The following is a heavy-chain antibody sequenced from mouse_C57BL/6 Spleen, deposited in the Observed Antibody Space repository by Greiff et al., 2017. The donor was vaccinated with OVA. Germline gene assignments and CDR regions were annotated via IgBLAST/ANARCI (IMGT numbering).Heavy chain of an antibody. CDR2: IHPNSGST. V-gene: IGHV1-64*01. Sequence: QVQLQQPGAELVKPGASVKLSCKASGYTFTSYWMHWVKQRPGQGLEWIGMIHPNSGSTNYNEKFKSKATLTVDKSSSTAYMQLSSLTSADSAVYYGAEGFYYDYGGGAYYFDYWGQGTTLTVSS. J-gene: IGHJ2*01. CDR3: AEGFYYDYGGGAYYFDY. CDR1: GYTFTSYW. D-gene: IGHD2-4*01.